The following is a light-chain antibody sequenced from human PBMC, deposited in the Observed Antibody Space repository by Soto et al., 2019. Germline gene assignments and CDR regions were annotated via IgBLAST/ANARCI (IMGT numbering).Light chain of an antibody. CDR1: ERVSSY. CDR2: ATS. CDR3: LQYHNWPRT. J-gene: IGKJ1*01. V-gene: IGKV3D-15*01. Sequence: IVMTQSPATLSVSPGERATLFCRASERVSSYLAWYQQKPGQAPRLLLYATSTRAMGIPARFRGSGSGTEFTLTISSLQSEDSSVYDCLQYHNWPRTFGQGTRVEIK.